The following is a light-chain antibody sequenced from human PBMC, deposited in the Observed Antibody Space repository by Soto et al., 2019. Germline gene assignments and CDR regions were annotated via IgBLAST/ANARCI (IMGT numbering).Light chain of an antibody. Sequence: EIVLTQSPGTLSLSPGERATLSCRASQSVSSNYLAWYQQKPGQAPRLLIYGASSRATGIPDRFSGIGSGTDFTLTISRLEPEDFAVYYCQQYCGPPRTVGQGTKVESK. V-gene: IGKV3-20*01. CDR1: QSVSSNY. CDR2: GAS. J-gene: IGKJ1*01. CDR3: QQYCGPPRT.